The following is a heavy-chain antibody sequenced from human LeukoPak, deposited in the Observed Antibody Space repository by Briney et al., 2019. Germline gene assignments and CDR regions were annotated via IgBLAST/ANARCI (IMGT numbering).Heavy chain of an antibody. Sequence: GESLKISCKGSGYRFGNYWIAWVRQMPGKGLELMGIIYRGDSDSRYSPSFQGQVTFSADKSISTAYLQWSSLKASDTAMYYCARLSDGYNDFWGQGTLVTVSS. CDR2: IYRGDSDS. D-gene: IGHD5-24*01. V-gene: IGHV5-51*01. CDR3: ARLSDGYNDF. CDR1: GYRFGNYW. J-gene: IGHJ4*02.